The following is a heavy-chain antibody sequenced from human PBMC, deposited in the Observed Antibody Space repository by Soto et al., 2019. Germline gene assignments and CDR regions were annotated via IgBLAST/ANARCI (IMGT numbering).Heavy chain of an antibody. V-gene: IGHV1-18*04. D-gene: IGHD1-26*01. CDR2: ISTYNGNT. J-gene: IGHJ4*02. CDR1: GHTFTSSG. CDR3: ARDPCKWDICPFDY. Sequence: ASVKVSCKASGHTFTSSGFNWVRQAPGQGLEWMGWISTYNGNTKYAQKFQGRVTMTTDTSTSTAYMELRSLRSDDTAVYYCARDPCKWDICPFDYWGQGTLVT.